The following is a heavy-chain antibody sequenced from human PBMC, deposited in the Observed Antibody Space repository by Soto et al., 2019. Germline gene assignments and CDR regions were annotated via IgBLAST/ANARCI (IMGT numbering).Heavy chain of an antibody. CDR1: GFTVSSNY. CDR3: AKLDPGYYDFWSGYIFDY. Sequence: GGSLRLSCAASGFTVSSNYMSWVRQAPGKGLEWVSVIYSGGSTYYADSVKGRFTISRDNSKNTLYLQMNSLRAEDTAVYYCAKLDPGYYDFWSGYIFDYWGQGTLVTVSS. D-gene: IGHD3-3*01. V-gene: IGHV3-66*01. J-gene: IGHJ4*02. CDR2: IYSGGST.